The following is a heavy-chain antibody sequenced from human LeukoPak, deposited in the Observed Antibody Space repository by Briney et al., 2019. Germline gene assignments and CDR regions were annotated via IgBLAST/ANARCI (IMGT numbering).Heavy chain of an antibody. CDR2: ISWNSGSI. D-gene: IGHD4-17*01. CDR3: AKASTEDYFDY. Sequence: GGSLRLSCAASGFTFDDYAMHWVRQAPGKGLEWASGISWNSGSIGYADSVKGRFTISRDNAKNSLYLQMNSLRAEDTALYYCAKASTEDYFDYWGQGTLVTVSS. V-gene: IGHV3-9*01. J-gene: IGHJ4*02. CDR1: GFTFDDYA.